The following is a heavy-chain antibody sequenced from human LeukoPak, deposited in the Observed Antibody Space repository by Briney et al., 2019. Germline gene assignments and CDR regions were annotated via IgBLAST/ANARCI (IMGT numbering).Heavy chain of an antibody. CDR1: GFTFSSYA. CDR2: ISGSGGST. D-gene: IGHD1-26*01. J-gene: IGHJ4*02. Sequence: PGGSLRLSCAASGFTFSSYAMSWVRQAPGKGLEWVSAISGSGGSTYYADSVQGRFTISRDNSKNTLYLQMNSLRAEDTAVYYCARVGAYHYYFDYWGQGTLVTVSS. V-gene: IGHV3-23*01. CDR3: ARVGAYHYYFDY.